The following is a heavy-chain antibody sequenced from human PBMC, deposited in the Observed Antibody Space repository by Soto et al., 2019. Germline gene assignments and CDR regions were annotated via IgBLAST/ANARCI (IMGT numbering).Heavy chain of an antibody. J-gene: IGHJ4*02. CDR1: GGSISTYY. CDR2: IYYSGST. Sequence: QVQLQESGPGLAKPSETLSLTCTVSGGSISTYYWSWIRQPPGKGLEWIGYIYYSGSTNYNPSLKRRVTISVDTSKNQFSLRLSSVTAADTAVYYCARGGWRHIDSWGQGTLVTVSS. CDR3: ARGGWRHIDS. V-gene: IGHV4-59*08. D-gene: IGHD3-3*01.